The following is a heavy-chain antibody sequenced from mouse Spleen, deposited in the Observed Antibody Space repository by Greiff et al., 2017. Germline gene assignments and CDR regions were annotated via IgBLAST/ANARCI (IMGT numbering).Heavy chain of an antibody. J-gene: IGHJ3*01. CDR2: ISSGGSYT. D-gene: IGHD2-1*01. CDR3: ARHNYGNREWFAY. V-gene: IGHV5-9-3*01. Sequence: EVQRVESGGGLVKPGGSLKLSCAASGFTFSSYAMSWVRQTPEKRLEWVATISSGGSYTYYPDSVKGRFTISRDNAKNTLYLQMSSLRSEDTAMYYCARHNYGNREWFAYWGQGTLVTVSA. CDR1: GFTFSSYA.